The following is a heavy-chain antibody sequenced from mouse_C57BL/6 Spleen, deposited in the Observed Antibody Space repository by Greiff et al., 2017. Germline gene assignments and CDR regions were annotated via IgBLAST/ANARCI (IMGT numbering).Heavy chain of an antibody. CDR3: ASRRGDYDGFDD. V-gene: IGHV3-6*01. D-gene: IGHD2-4*01. CDR1: GYSITSGYY. J-gene: IGHJ2*01. Sequence: EVKLEESGPGLVKPSQSLSLTCSVTGYSITSGYYWNWIRQFPGNKLEWMGYISYDGSNNYNPSLKNRISITRDPSKNQFFLKLNSVTTEDTATYCGASRRGDYDGFDDWGQGTTLTVAS. CDR2: ISYDGSN.